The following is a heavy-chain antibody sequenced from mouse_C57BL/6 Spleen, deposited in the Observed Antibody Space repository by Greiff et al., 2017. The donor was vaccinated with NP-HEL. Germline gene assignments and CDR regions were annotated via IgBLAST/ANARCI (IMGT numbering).Heavy chain of an antibody. CDR2: ISYDGSN. Sequence: EVQRVESGPGLVKPSQSLSLTCSVTGYFITSGYYWNWIRQFPGNKLEWMGYISYDGSNNYNPSLKNRISITRDTSKNQFFLKLNSVTTEDTATYYCATYGYDSYYFDYWGQGTTLTVSS. J-gene: IGHJ2*01. V-gene: IGHV3-6*01. CDR3: ATYGYDSYYFDY. D-gene: IGHD2-2*01. CDR1: GYFITSGYY.